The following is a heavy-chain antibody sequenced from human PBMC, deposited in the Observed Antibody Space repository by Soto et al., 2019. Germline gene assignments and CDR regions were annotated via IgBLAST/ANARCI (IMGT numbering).Heavy chain of an antibody. J-gene: IGHJ4*02. CDR3: ARVNMITCGGVIPDYFDY. CDR2: IIPIFGTA. CDR1: GGTFSSYA. Sequence: QVQLVQSGAEVKKPGSSVKVSCKASGGTFSSYAISWVRQAPGQGLEWMGGIIPIFGTANYAQKFQGRVTITADKSTSTDYMELSSLRSEDTAVYYCARVNMITCGGVIPDYFDYWGQGTLVTVSS. V-gene: IGHV1-69*06. D-gene: IGHD3-16*02.